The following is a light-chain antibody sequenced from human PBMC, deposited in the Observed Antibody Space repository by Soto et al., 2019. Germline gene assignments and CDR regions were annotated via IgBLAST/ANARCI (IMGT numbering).Light chain of an antibody. CDR2: GAS. V-gene: IGKV3-15*01. Sequence: EIVMTQSPATLSVSPGERATLSCRASQSFSSNLAWYQQKPGQAPRLLIYGASTRATGIPARFSGSGSGTEFTLTISSLQSEDFAVYYCQQYNNWLGTCGQGTKVEIK. CDR3: QQYNNWLGT. J-gene: IGKJ1*01. CDR1: QSFSSN.